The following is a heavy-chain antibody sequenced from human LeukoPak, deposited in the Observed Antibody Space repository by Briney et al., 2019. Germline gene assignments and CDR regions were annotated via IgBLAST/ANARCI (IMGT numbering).Heavy chain of an antibody. CDR3: ARAERLVRGVVFDY. CDR2: ISSSGSTI. V-gene: IGHV3-11*04. J-gene: IGHJ4*02. CDR1: DGSFNDYF. D-gene: IGHD3-10*01. Sequence: LSLTCAVYDGSFNDYFWSWVRQAPGKGLEWVSYISSSGSTIYYADSVKGRFTFSRDNAENSLYLQMNSLSAEDTAVYYCARAERLVRGVVFDYWGQGTLVTVSS.